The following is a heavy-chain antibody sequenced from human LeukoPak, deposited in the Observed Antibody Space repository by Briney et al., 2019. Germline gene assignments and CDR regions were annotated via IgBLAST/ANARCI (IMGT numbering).Heavy chain of an antibody. CDR2: ISSSSSYI. D-gene: IGHD3-22*01. J-gene: IGHJ4*02. CDR1: GFTFSSYS. V-gene: IGHV3-21*01. CDR3: ARRGRRYYDSSGYPDY. Sequence: PGGSLRLSCAASGFTFSSYSMNWVRQAPGKGLEWVSSISSSSSYIYYADSVKGRFTISRDNAKNSLYLQMNSLRAEDTAVYYCARRGRRYYDSSGYPDYWGQGTLVTVSS.